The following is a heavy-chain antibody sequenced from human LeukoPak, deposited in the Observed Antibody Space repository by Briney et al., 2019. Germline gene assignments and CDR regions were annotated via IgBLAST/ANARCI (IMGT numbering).Heavy chain of an antibody. CDR3: ARTYGDYKDDAFDI. CDR1: GFTFSSYS. CDR2: ISSSSTYI. J-gene: IGHJ3*02. V-gene: IGHV3-21*01. D-gene: IGHD4-17*01. Sequence: GGSLRLSCAASGFTFSSYSMNWVRQAPGQGLEWLSSISSSSTYIYYADSLKGRFTISRDIAKDSLYLQMNSLRADDTAVYYCARTYGDYKDDAFDIWGQGTMVTVSS.